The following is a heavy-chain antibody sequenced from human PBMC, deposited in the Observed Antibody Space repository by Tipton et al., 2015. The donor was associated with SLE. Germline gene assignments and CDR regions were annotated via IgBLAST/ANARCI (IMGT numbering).Heavy chain of an antibody. CDR3: ARAEAYGGNSEVDY. CDR2: ISSSGSTI. D-gene: IGHD4-23*01. Sequence: SLRLSCAASGFTFSDYYMSWIRQAPGKGLEWVSHISSSGSTIYYADSVKGRFTISRDNAKNSLYLQMNSLRAEDTAVYYCARAEAYGGNSEVDYWGQGTLVTVSS. CDR1: GFTFSDYY. V-gene: IGHV3-11*01. J-gene: IGHJ4*02.